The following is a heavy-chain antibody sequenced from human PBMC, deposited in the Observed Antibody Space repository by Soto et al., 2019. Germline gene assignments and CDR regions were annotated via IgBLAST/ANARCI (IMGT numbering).Heavy chain of an antibody. Sequence: QDQLVQSGVEVKKPGASVKVSCKASGYSFTNYGITWVRQAPGQGFEWMGWISAYNGNTNYAQKFQGRVTMTTDASTNTSYLGLRSLRSDDTAVYYCARDRGVAPPVAGNTHYYYYMDVWGKGTTVTVSS. CDR3: ARDRGVAPPVAGNTHYYYYMDV. CDR1: GYSFTNYG. CDR2: ISAYNGNT. D-gene: IGHD6-19*01. V-gene: IGHV1-18*01. J-gene: IGHJ6*03.